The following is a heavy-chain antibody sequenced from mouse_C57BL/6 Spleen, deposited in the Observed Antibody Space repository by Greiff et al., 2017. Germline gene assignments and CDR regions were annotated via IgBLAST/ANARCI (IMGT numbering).Heavy chain of an antibody. CDR3: ARDPLYGSSYWYFDV. D-gene: IGHD1-1*01. Sequence: QVQLQQPGAELVRPGSSVKLSCKASGYTFTSYWMHWVKQRPIQGLEWIGNIDPSDSETHYNPKFKDKATLTVDKSSSTAYIPLSSLTSEDSAVYYCARDPLYGSSYWYFDVWGTGTTVTVSS. V-gene: IGHV1-52*01. CDR1: GYTFTSYW. CDR2: IDPSDSET. J-gene: IGHJ1*03.